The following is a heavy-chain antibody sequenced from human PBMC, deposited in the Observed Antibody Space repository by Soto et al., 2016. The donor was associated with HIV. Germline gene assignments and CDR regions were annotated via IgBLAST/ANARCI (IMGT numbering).Heavy chain of an antibody. D-gene: IGHD3-22*01. J-gene: IGHJ5*02. CDR1: GFTFSSYT. CDR2: IRTSSDSL. CDR3: GRGSXTHDXDSRGYLXA. Sequence: EVQLVESGGGLVKPGESLRLSCAASGFTFSSYTMNRVRQAPGKGLEWVSSIRTSSDSLYYADSVKGRFTISRDNAKNSVYLQMSSLRAEDTAVYFCGRGSXTHDXDSRGYLXAWGREHVVTVSS. V-gene: IGHV3-21*01.